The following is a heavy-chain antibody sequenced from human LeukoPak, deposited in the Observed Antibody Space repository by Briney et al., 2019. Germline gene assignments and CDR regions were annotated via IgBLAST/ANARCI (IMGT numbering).Heavy chain of an antibody. V-gene: IGHV3-21*01. D-gene: IGHD6-19*01. CDR1: GSTFSSYS. CDR3: ARVRAVAGLFDY. CDR2: ISSSSSYI. J-gene: IGHJ4*02. Sequence: PGGSLRLSCAASGSTFSSYSMNWVRQAPGKGLEWVSSISSSSSYIYYADSVKGRFTISRDNAKNSLYLQMNSLRAEDTAVYYCARVRAVAGLFDYWGQGNLVTVSS.